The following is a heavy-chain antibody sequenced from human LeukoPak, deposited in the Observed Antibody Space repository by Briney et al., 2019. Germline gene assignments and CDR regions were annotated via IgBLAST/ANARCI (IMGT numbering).Heavy chain of an antibody. Sequence: PSETLSLTCAVSGGSISSGGYSWSWIRQPPGKGLEWIGYIYHSGSTYYNPSLKSRVTISVDRSKNQFSLKLSSVTAADTAVYYCARGPYYYGSGSYSPYYFDYWGQGTLVTVSS. CDR3: ARGPYYYGSGSYSPYYFDY. CDR1: GGSISSGGYS. J-gene: IGHJ4*02. CDR2: IYHSGST. V-gene: IGHV4-30-2*01. D-gene: IGHD3-10*01.